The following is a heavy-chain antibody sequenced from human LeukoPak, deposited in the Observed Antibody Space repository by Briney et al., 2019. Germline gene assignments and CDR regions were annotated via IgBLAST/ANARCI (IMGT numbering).Heavy chain of an antibody. CDR2: ISNSGSTK. D-gene: IGHD3-10*01. Sequence: PGGSLRLSCAASGFTFNIYEMNWVRQAPGKGLEWVLYISNSGSTKYYADSVKGRFTISRDNAKKSLYVQMNSLRAEDTAVYYCARDSGDGFDIWGQGTMVTVSS. V-gene: IGHV3-48*03. CDR3: ARDSGDGFDI. J-gene: IGHJ3*02. CDR1: GFTFNIYE.